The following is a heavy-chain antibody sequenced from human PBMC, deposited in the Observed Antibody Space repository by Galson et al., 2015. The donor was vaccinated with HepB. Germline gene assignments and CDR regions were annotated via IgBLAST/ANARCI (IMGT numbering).Heavy chain of an antibody. V-gene: IGHV3-15*07. J-gene: IGHJ6*03. CDR2: IKSKTDGGTT. D-gene: IGHD1-14*01. CDR1: GFTFSNAW. Sequence: SLRLSCAASGFTFSNAWMNWVRQAPGKGLEWVGRIKSKTDGGTTDYAAPVKGRFTISRDDSKNTLYLQMNSLKTEDTAVYYCTTEIPDSHYYYYYYMDVWGKGTTVTVSS. CDR3: TTEIPDSHYYYYYYMDV.